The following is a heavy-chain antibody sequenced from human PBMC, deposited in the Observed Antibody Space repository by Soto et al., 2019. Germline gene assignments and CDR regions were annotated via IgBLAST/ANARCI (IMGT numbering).Heavy chain of an antibody. J-gene: IGHJ3*02. CDR3: AREVYYYYDSSGHDAFDI. D-gene: IGHD3-22*01. Sequence: PGGSLILSCAASGFTFSGYWMSWVRQAPGKGLEWVANIKQDGSEKYYVDSVKGRFTISRDNAKNSLYLQMNSLRAEDTAVYYCAREVYYYYDSSGHDAFDIWGQGTMVTVSS. V-gene: IGHV3-7*01. CDR2: IKQDGSEK. CDR1: GFTFSGYW.